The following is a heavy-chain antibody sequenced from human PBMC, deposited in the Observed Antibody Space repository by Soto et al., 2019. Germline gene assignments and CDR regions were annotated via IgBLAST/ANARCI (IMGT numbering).Heavy chain of an antibody. J-gene: IGHJ4*02. V-gene: IGHV3-23*01. CDR2: ISGSGSST. CDR3: AKTVAGSY. CDR1: GFTFSSFA. Sequence: PGGSLRLSCTASGFTFSSFALTWVRQAPGKGLEWVSSISGSGSSTYYADSVKGRFTISRDNSRNTLYLQMNSLRVEDPAVYYCAKTVAGSYWGQGALVTVSS. D-gene: IGHD6-19*01.